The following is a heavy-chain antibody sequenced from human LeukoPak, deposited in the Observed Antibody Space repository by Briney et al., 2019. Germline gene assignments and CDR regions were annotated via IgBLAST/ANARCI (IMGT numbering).Heavy chain of an antibody. CDR3: ARDAGVGATHFDY. CDR2: IYHSGST. CDR1: GFIFSNYAM. Sequence: GSLRLSCAASGFIFSNYAMTWVRQPPGKGLEWIGEIYHSGSTNYNPSLKSRVTISVDKSKNQFSLKLSSVTAADTAVYYCARDAGVGATHFDYWGQGTLVTVSS. V-gene: IGHV4-4*02. D-gene: IGHD1-26*01. J-gene: IGHJ4*02.